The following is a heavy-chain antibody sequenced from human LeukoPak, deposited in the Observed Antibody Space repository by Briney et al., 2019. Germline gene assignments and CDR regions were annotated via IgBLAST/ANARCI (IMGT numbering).Heavy chain of an antibody. Sequence: ASVKVSXKASGYTFTGYYMHWVRQAPGQGLEWMGRINPNSGGSNYAQKFQGRVTMTRDTSISTAYMELSRLRSDDTAVYYCARGAQVSTVMLPWGQGTLVTVSS. CDR1: GYTFTGYY. V-gene: IGHV1-2*06. CDR2: INPNSGGS. D-gene: IGHD4-17*01. CDR3: ARGAQVSTVMLP. J-gene: IGHJ4*02.